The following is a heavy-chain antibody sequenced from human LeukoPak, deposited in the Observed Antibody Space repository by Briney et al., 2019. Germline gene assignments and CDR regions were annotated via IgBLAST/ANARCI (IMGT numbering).Heavy chain of an antibody. CDR2: ASGSGGTT. CDR1: GFSFSSYA. CDR3: TRGQSGTSFDP. J-gene: IGHJ5*02. D-gene: IGHD2-15*01. Sequence: GGSLRLSCAASGFSFSSYAMSWVRQAPGKGLEWVSSASGSGGTTDYADSVKGRFIISRDNPRNTLYLQMNSLRGEDTAMYYCTRGQSGTSFDPWGQGTLVTVSS. V-gene: IGHV3-23*01.